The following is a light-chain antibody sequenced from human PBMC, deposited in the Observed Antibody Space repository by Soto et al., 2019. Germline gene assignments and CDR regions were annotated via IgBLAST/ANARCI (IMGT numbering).Light chain of an antibody. CDR3: SSFTSSITYV. Sequence: QSALTQPASVSGSPGQSITISCTGTSSDVGGYNSVSWYRQDPGKAPKLMIYDVTNRPSGVSNRFSGSKSGNTASLTISGLQAEDEADYYCSSFTSSITYVFGTGPKFAVL. CDR1: SSDVGGYNS. CDR2: DVT. J-gene: IGLJ1*01. V-gene: IGLV2-14*01.